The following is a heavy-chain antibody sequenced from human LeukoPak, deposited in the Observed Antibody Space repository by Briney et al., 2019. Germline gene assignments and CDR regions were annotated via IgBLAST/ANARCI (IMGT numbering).Heavy chain of an antibody. J-gene: IGHJ5*01. V-gene: IGHV4-59*01. CDR1: GGSISSYY. Sequence: SETLSLTCTVSGGSISSYYWSWIRHPPGKGLEWIGYIYYSGRTNYNPSLKSRVTISVDTSKNQFSLKLSSVTAADTSVYYCARDYEGYSSSSPWFDPWGQGTLVTVSS. CDR2: IYYSGRT. CDR3: ARDYEGYSSSSPWFDP. D-gene: IGHD6-6*01.